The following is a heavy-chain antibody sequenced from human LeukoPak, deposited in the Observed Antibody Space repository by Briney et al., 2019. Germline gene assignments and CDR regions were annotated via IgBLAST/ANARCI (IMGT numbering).Heavy chain of an antibody. V-gene: IGHV3-7*01. J-gene: IGHJ4*02. Sequence: GGSLRLSCAASGFTFSSYSMNWVRQAPGKGLEWVANIKQDGSEKYYVDSVKGRFTISRDNAKNSLYLQMNSLRAEDTAVYYCARDQVPGTYDYWGQGTLVTVSS. CDR1: GFTFSSYS. CDR2: IKQDGSEK. D-gene: IGHD6-13*01. CDR3: ARDQVPGTYDY.